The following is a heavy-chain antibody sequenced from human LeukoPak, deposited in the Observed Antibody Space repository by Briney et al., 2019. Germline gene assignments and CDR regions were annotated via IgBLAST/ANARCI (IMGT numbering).Heavy chain of an antibody. CDR3: ARDPLQSVVVPAAIGGPWFDP. CDR1: GFTFSSYS. CDR2: ISSSRSTI. J-gene: IGHJ5*02. Sequence: GGSLRLSCAASGFTFSSYSMNWVRLAPGKGLEWVSYISSSRSTIYYADSVKGRFTISRDNAKNSLYLQMNSLRAEDTAVYYCARDPLQSVVVPAAIGGPWFDPWGQGTLVTVSS. V-gene: IGHV3-48*04. D-gene: IGHD2-2*02.